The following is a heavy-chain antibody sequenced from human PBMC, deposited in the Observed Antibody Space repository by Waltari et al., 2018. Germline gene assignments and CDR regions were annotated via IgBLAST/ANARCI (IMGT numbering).Heavy chain of an antibody. CDR1: GFTFSSYS. CDR2: ISSSSSTI. J-gene: IGHJ3*02. Sequence: EVQLVESGGGLVQPGGSLRLSCAASGFTFSSYSMNWFRQAPGKGLEWVSYISSSSSTIYYADSVKGRFTISRDNAKNSLYLQMNSLRAEDTAVYYCARSKVPSNRIAARRKDLVFDIWGQGTMVTVSS. CDR3: ARSKVPSNRIAARRKDLVFDI. D-gene: IGHD6-6*01. V-gene: IGHV3-48*01.